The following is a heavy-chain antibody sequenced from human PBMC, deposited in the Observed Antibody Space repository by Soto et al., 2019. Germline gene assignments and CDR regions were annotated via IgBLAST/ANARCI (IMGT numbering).Heavy chain of an antibody. J-gene: IGHJ4*01. CDR3: ARFSVYGSGVSVNHYVDY. CDR2: IKMDASEK. CDR1: GFSFGSYW. Sequence: EVQLVESGRGLVEPGGSLRLYCAASGFSFGSYWMSWVRQARWKGLEWLATIKMDASEKKYVDSVKGRLTMSSKNAKNSLYMQMDSLRAEVSAVYYCARFSVYGSGVSVNHYVDYCSHGTLVTATS. V-gene: IGHV3-7*01. D-gene: IGHD3-10*01.